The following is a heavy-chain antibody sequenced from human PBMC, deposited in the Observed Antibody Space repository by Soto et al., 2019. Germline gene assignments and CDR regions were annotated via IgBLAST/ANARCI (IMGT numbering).Heavy chain of an antibody. V-gene: IGHV3-7*01. CDR1: GFTFSSYW. CDR2: IKQDGSEK. D-gene: IGHD6-19*01. J-gene: IGHJ6*02. CDR3: ARAGYSSGWIRGYYYYGMDV. Sequence: EVQLVESGGGLVQPGGSLRLSCAASGFTFSSYWMSWVRQAPGKGLEWVANIKQDGSEKYYVDSVKGRLTISRDNAKNSLYLQMNSLRAEDTAVYYCARAGYSSGWIRGYYYYGMDVWGQGTTVTVSS.